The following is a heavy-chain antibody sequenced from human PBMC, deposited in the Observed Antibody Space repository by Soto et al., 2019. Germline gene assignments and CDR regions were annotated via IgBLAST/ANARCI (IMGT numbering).Heavy chain of an antibody. J-gene: IGHJ4*02. D-gene: IGHD6-13*01. V-gene: IGHV4-59*01. CDR2: VYNSGST. Sequence: SETLSLTCTVSGGSISSNYWTWIRQPPGKGLEWIGYVYNSGSTNYNPSLKSRVTISEDTSKSQFSLKVNSMTAADTAVYYCARYRREAVAGYTLANWGQGILVTVSS. CDR3: ARYRREAVAGYTLAN. CDR1: GGSISSNY.